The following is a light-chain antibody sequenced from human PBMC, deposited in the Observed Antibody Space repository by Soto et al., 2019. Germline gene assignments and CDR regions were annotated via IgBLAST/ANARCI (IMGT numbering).Light chain of an antibody. CDR2: GAS. Sequence: EIVMTQSPATLSVSPGERATLSCRASQSVSSNLAWYQQKPGQAPRLLIYGASTRATGIPARFSGSGSGTEFTLTISSLQSEEFAVYYGQQYNNWPFPSWTFGQGTKVEIK. CDR3: QQYNNWPFPSWT. J-gene: IGKJ1*01. V-gene: IGKV3-15*01. CDR1: QSVSSN.